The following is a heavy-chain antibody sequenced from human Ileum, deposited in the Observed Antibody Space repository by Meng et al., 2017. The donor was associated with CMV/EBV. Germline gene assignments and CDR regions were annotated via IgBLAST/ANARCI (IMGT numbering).Heavy chain of an antibody. J-gene: IGHJ4*02. CDR3: ARGSGFYYY. CDR2: IYSDGRT. D-gene: IGHD3-10*01. CDR1: GLTVKRNY. V-gene: IGHV3-66*01. Sequence: EVQVGGSGGGLGQPGGSFGFSCAASGLTVKRNYMGWGRQGPGKGLEWVSVIYSDGRTYYADSVKGRFTVSRDTSKNTWSLQMNSLRAEDTAVYYCARGSGFYYYWGQGTLVTVSS.